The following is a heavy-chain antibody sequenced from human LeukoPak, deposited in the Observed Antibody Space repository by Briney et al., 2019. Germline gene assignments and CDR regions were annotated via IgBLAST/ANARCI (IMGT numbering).Heavy chain of an antibody. CDR1: GYTFTGDY. V-gene: IGHV1-69-2*01. D-gene: IGHD3-10*02. CDR3: ATDPGPNLLCPVD. Sequence: ASVKVSCKASGYTFTGDYMHWGQQTPGKGLEWMGLVDPEDGETIYAEKFQGRVTITADTSTDTAYMELSSLRSEDTAVYSCATDPGPNLLCPVDWGQGPLVTVSS. CDR2: VDPEDGET. J-gene: IGHJ4*02.